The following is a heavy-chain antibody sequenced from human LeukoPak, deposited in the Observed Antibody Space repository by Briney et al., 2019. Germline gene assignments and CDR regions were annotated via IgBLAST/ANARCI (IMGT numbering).Heavy chain of an antibody. D-gene: IGHD2-15*01. CDR3: ASGGGYCSGGSCPIDY. Sequence: SVKVSCTASGGTFSSYAISWVRQAPGQGLEWMGRIIPIFGIANYAQKFQGRVTITVDKSTSTAYMELSSLRSEDTAVYYCASGGGYCSGGSCPIDYWGQGTLVTVSS. CDR2: IIPIFGIA. CDR1: GGTFSSYA. V-gene: IGHV1-69*04. J-gene: IGHJ4*02.